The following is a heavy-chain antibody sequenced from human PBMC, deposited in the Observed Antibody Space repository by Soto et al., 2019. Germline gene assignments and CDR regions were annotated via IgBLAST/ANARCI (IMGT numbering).Heavy chain of an antibody. CDR2: AYYSGDT. CDR3: ARDRSTYGGGGTGEVKENWFDP. D-gene: IGHD2-8*01. J-gene: IGHJ5*02. Sequence: SETLPLPWSVSGGAISRYYWSCIRQLPGKGLEWIGYAYYSGDTGYNPSLQSRVTMAVDTSKNQVSLKLTSVTAADTAVYYCARDRSTYGGGGTGEVKENWFDPWGQGALVTVS. V-gene: IGHV4-59*01. CDR1: GGAISRYY.